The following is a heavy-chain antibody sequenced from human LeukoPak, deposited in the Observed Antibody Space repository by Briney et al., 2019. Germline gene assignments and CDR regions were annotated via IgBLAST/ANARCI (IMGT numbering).Heavy chain of an antibody. CDR3: ARDLVGSGSYVR. V-gene: IGHV4-59*01. CDR2: IYYSGST. J-gene: IGHJ4*02. D-gene: IGHD3-10*01. Sequence: SETLSLTCTVSGGSISSYYWSWIRQPPGKGLEWIGYIYYSGSTNYNPSLKSRVTISVDTSKNQFSLKLSSVTAADTAVYYCARDLVGSGSYVRWGQGTLVTVSS. CDR1: GGSISSYY.